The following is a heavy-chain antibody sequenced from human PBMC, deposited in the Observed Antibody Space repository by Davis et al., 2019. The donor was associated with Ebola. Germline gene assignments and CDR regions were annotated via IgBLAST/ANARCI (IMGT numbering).Heavy chain of an antibody. J-gene: IGHJ5*02. CDR3: ARTNIGWNDWFDP. Sequence: SETLSLTCTVSGGSISDFHCSWIRQSPGKGLEWIGHIYYSGSTNYNPSLKSRVTISVDKSKNQFSLKMTSMTAADTAVYYCARTNIGWNDWFDPWGQGTLVTVSS. D-gene: IGHD1-1*01. V-gene: IGHV4-59*12. CDR2: IYYSGST. CDR1: GGSISDFH.